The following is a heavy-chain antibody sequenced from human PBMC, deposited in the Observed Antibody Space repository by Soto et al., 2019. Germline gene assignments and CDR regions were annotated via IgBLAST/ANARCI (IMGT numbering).Heavy chain of an antibody. CDR3: ARDLAVRGVISYYGMDV. Sequence: GASVKVSCKASGYTFTGYNMYWVRQAPGQGLEWMGWINPNSGGTNYAQKFQGWVTMTRDTSISTAYMELSRLRSDDTAVYYCARDLAVRGVISYYGMDVWGQGTTVTVSS. CDR2: INPNSGGT. V-gene: IGHV1-2*04. D-gene: IGHD3-10*01. CDR1: GYTFTGYN. J-gene: IGHJ6*02.